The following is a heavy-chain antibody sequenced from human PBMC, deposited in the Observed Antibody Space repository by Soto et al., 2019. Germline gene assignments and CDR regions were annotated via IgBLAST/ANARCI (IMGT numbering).Heavy chain of an antibody. CDR1: GFTFSSYG. CDR3: TCQGGTGCPNDY. CDR2: IWYDGSDK. D-gene: IGHD2-8*01. J-gene: IGHJ4*02. Sequence: QVQLVESGGGVVQPGRSLRLSCAASGFTFSSYGMHWVRQAPGKGLEWVAVIWYDGSDKYHADSVKGRFTISRDNSKNTLCMQMNSLRAEDTAVYYCTCQGGTGCPNDYWGQGTLVTVSS. V-gene: IGHV3-33*01.